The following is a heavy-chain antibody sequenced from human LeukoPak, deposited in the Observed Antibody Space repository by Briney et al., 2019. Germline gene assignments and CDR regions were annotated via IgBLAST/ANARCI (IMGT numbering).Heavy chain of an antibody. D-gene: IGHD1-26*01. V-gene: IGHV1-18*01. CDR2: ISAYNGNT. J-gene: IGHJ4*02. CDR1: GYTFTSYG. Sequence: GASVKVSCKASGYTFTSYGISWVRQAPGQGLEWMGWISAYNGNTNYAQKLQGRVTMTTDTSTSTAYMELRSLRSDDTAVYYCARDRGSGIVGANEGYFDYWGQGTLVTVSS. CDR3: ARDRGSGIVGANEGYFDY.